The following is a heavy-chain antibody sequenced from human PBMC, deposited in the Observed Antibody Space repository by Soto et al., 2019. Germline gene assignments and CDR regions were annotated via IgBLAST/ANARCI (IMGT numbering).Heavy chain of an antibody. CDR1: GGTFSSYT. J-gene: IGHJ5*02. CDR3: TYSSRELDP. Sequence: QVQLVQSGAEVKKPGSSVKVSCKASGGTFSSYTISWVRQAPGQGLEWMGRIIPILGIANYAQKFQGRVTITADKSTSTACMELSSLRSEDTAVYYCTYSSRELDPWGQGTLVTVSS. D-gene: IGHD6-13*01. CDR2: IIPILGIA. V-gene: IGHV1-69*02.